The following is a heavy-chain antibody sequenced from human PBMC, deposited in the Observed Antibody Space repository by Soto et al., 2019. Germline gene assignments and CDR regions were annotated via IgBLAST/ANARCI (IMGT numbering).Heavy chain of an antibody. CDR3: VRADSSGYYQPFDY. J-gene: IGHJ4*02. V-gene: IGHV1-18*03. Sequence: QDRLVQSESEVKKPGASVKVSCKASGYTFNNYGISWMRQAPGQGLEWMGWISGYNGDTKYAQKFQGRVTLTTDTSTSTAYMEVRSLRSDDMAVYFCVRADSSGYYQPFDYWGQGTLVTVSS. CDR2: ISGYNGDT. CDR1: GYTFNNYG. D-gene: IGHD3-22*01.